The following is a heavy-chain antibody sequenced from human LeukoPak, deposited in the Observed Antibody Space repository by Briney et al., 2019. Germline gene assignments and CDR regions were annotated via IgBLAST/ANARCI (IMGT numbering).Heavy chain of an antibody. CDR2: TNPNIGGT. Sequence: ASVKVSCKASGYTFTDYYMHWVRQAPGQGLEWMGRTNPNIGGTNFAQKFQGRVTMTRDTSINTAYMELSRLTPDDTAVYYCARDRGAGGWECGTYWGQGTLVTVSS. J-gene: IGHJ4*02. D-gene: IGHD1-26*01. V-gene: IGHV1-2*06. CDR1: GYTFTDYY. CDR3: ARDRGAGGWECGTY.